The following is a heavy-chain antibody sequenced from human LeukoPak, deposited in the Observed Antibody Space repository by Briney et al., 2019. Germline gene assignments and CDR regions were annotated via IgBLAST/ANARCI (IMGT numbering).Heavy chain of an antibody. D-gene: IGHD6-19*01. Sequence: ASMKVSCKASGYTFTVYYIHWVRQAPGQGLEWMGRINPNSGGTNFAQKFQGRVTMTTDTSTSTAYMELRSLRSDDTAVYYCARDNAYSSGPYYYYYGMDVWGQGTTVTVSS. J-gene: IGHJ6*02. V-gene: IGHV1-2*06. CDR2: INPNSGGT. CDR1: GYTFTVYY. CDR3: ARDNAYSSGPYYYYYGMDV.